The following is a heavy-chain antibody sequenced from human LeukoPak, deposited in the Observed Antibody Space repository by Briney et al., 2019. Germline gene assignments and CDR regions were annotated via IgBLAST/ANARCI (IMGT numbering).Heavy chain of an antibody. D-gene: IGHD6-19*01. CDR3: AREGSSGWLY. Sequence: SEPLSLTCAVYGGSFSGYYWSRIRQPPGKGLEWIGEINHSGSTNYNPSLKSRVTISVDTSKNQSSLKLSSVTAADTAVHYCAREGSSGWLYWGQGTLVTVSS. CDR1: GGSFSGYY. J-gene: IGHJ4*02. V-gene: IGHV4-34*01. CDR2: INHSGST.